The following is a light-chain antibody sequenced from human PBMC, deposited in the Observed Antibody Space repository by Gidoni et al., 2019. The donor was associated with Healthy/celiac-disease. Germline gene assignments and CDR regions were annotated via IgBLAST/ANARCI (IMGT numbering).Light chain of an antibody. CDR2: GNS. V-gene: IGLV1-40*01. CDR3: QSYDSSLSGSVV. CDR1: SSNIGAGYD. J-gene: IGLJ2*01. Sequence: SALTQPPSASGAPGQTVTISCTGRSSNIGAGYDVHWYQQLPGTAPKLLIYGNSNRPSGVPDRFSGSKSGTSASLAITGLQAEDEADYYCQSYDSSLSGSVVFGGGTKLTAL.